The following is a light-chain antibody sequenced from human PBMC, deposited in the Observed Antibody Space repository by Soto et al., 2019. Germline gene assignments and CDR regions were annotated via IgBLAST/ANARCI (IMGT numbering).Light chain of an antibody. CDR3: QQYSSYWT. J-gene: IGKJ1*01. CDR1: QSISRW. CDR2: DAT. Sequence: DIQVTHSPSTLSASVVDRVTITFRSSQSISRWLAWYQQKPGKAPKLLIHDATSLESGVPSRFSGSGSGTEFTLTISSLQPDDFATYYCQQYSSYWTFAQGTKVDIK. V-gene: IGKV1-5*01.